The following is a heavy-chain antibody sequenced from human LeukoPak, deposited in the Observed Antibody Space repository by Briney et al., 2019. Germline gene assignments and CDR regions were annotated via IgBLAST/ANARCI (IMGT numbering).Heavy chain of an antibody. V-gene: IGHV4-4*01. CDR2: ISHGGST. CDR3: TRSPGWWSLDY. CDR1: GFTFSSYW. J-gene: IGHJ4*02. D-gene: IGHD2-8*02. Sequence: GSLRLSCAASGFTFSSYWMSWVRQSPGKGLDWIGEISHGGSTKYNPSLKNRATISKDNSKNQFSLKLNSVTAADTAVYFCTRSPGWWSLDYWGQGALVTVSS.